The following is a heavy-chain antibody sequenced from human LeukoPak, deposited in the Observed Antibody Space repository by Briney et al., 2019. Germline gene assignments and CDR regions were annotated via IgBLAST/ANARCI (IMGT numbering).Heavy chain of an antibody. D-gene: IGHD3-9*01. CDR2: ISSSGSTI. V-gene: IGHV3-48*03. J-gene: IGHJ4*02. CDR3: ATYYDILTGYFFDY. CDR1: GLTFSSYE. Sequence: GGSLRLSCAAPGLTFSSYEMNWVRQAPGKGLEWVSYISSSGSTIYYADSVKGRFTISRDNAKNSLYLQMNSLRAEDTAVYYCATYYDILTGYFFDYWGQGTLVAVSS.